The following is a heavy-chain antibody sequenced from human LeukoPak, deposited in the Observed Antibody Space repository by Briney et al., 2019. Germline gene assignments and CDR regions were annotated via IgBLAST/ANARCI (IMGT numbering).Heavy chain of an antibody. CDR2: ISYDGSNK. V-gene: IGHV3-30-3*01. D-gene: IGHD3-10*01. CDR1: GFTFSSYA. Sequence: PGGSLRLSCAASGFTFSSYAMHWVRQAPGKGLEWVAVISYDGSNKYYADSVKGRFTISRDNSKNTLYLQMNSLRAEDTAVYYCARALGGFGESAFDIWGQGTMVTVSS. CDR3: ARALGGFGESAFDI. J-gene: IGHJ3*02.